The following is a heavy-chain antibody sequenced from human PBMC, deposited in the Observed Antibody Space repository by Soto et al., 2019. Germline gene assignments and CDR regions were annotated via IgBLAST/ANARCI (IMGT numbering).Heavy chain of an antibody. CDR2: IYYSGST. CDR1: GGSVSSGSYY. J-gene: IGHJ4*02. Sequence: QVQLQESGPGLVKPSETLSLTCTVSGGSVSSGSYYWSWIRQPPGKGLEWIGYIYYSGSTNYNPSLKSRVTRSVDTSKNQFSLKLSSVTAADTAVYYCARWTPYGRYYFDYWGQGTLVTVSS. CDR3: ARWTPYGRYYFDY. D-gene: IGHD3-10*01. V-gene: IGHV4-61*01.